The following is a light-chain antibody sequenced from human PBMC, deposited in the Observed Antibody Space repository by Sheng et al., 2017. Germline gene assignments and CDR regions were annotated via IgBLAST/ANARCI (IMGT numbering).Light chain of an antibody. CDR1: KLGEKN. V-gene: IGLV3-1*01. CDR3: QAWDRSISYV. Sequence: SYDLTQPPSVSVSPGQTASITCSGDKLGEKNVCWYQQKPGQSPVVVIYADSQRPSGIPERFSGSNSGNTATLTISGTQALDEADYYCQAWDRSISYVFGNGTKVT. J-gene: IGLJ1*01. CDR2: ADS.